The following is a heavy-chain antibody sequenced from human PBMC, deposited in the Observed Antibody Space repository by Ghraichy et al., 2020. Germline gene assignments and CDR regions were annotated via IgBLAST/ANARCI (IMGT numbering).Heavy chain of an antibody. J-gene: IGHJ4*02. Sequence: GGSLRLSCAASGFTVSSNHMSWVRQAPGKGLEWVSVIYSGGSTYYADSVKGRFTISRDNSKNTLYLQMNSLRAEDTAVYYCARDTVNYFDYWGQGTLVTVSS. CDR2: IYSGGST. CDR1: GFTVSSNH. CDR3: ARDTVNYFDY. V-gene: IGHV3-53*01.